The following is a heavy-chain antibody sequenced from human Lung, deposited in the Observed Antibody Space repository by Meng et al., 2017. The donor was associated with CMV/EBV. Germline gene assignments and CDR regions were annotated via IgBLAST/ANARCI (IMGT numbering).Heavy chain of an antibody. D-gene: IGHD2-2*01. CDR2: INPNSGGT. Sequence: APXXVSCKASGYTFTGYYMHWVRQAPGQGLEWMGWINPNSGGTNYAQKFQGRVTMTRDTSISTAYMELSRLRSDDTAVYYCAGGPRSSTSLGYWGQGTLVTVSS. CDR3: AGGPRSSTSLGY. V-gene: IGHV1-2*02. J-gene: IGHJ4*02. CDR1: GYTFTGYY.